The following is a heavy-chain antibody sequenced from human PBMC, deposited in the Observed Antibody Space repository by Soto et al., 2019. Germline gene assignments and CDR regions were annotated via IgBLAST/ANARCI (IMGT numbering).Heavy chain of an antibody. CDR3: AKAGYCSSTSCYKEGYYYGMDV. CDR2: ISGSGGST. Sequence: GGSLILSCAASGFTFSSYAMSWVRQAPGKGLEWVSAISGSGGSTYYADSVKGRFTISRDNSKNTLYLQMNSLRAEDAAVYYCAKAGYCSSTSCYKEGYYYGMDVWGQGTTVTVSS. D-gene: IGHD2-2*02. J-gene: IGHJ6*02. CDR1: GFTFSSYA. V-gene: IGHV3-23*01.